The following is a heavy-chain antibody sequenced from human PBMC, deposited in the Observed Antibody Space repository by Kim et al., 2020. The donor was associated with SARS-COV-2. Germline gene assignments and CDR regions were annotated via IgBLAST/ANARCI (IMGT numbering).Heavy chain of an antibody. CDR3: ARGQAPWYFDL. J-gene: IGHJ2*01. Sequence: DYAVSVERRTTINPDTSKNKLSLQLNSVTPEDTAVYYCARGQAPWYFDLWGRGTLVTVSS. V-gene: IGHV6-1*01.